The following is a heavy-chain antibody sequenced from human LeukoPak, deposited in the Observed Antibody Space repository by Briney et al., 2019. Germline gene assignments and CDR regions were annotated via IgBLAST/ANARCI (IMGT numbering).Heavy chain of an antibody. Sequence: GGSLRLSCAASGFTFSSYAMHWVRQAPGKGLEWVAVISYDGSNKYYADSVKGRFTISRDNSKNTLYLQMNSLRAEDTAVYYCARGMYSSGCADYWGQGTLVTVSS. V-gene: IGHV3-30-3*01. J-gene: IGHJ4*02. D-gene: IGHD6-19*01. CDR2: ISYDGSNK. CDR3: ARGMYSSGCADY. CDR1: GFTFSSYA.